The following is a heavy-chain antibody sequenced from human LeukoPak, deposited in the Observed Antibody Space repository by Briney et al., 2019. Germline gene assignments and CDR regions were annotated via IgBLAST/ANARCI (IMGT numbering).Heavy chain of an antibody. CDR3: AKDRGVTKNWFDP. D-gene: IGHD3-10*01. CDR1: GFTFRGYA. J-gene: IGHJ5*02. V-gene: IGHV3-23*01. Sequence: GGSLTLSCTASGFTFRGYAMGWVRQAPGKGLEWVSSISASGYGDGAYYADSVKGRFAISRDDAKNTVFLQMSSLRAEDTAVYYCAKDRGVTKNWFDPWGQGTLVTVSP. CDR2: ISASGYGDGA.